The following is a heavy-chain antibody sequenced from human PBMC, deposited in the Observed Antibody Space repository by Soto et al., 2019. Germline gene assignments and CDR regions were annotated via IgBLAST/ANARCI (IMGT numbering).Heavy chain of an antibody. CDR3: IRTWVVVCPLDH. CDR2: IGRKANNYAT. V-gene: IGHV3-73*01. J-gene: IGHJ4*02. CDR1: GFIFSGSA. D-gene: IGHD2-15*01. Sequence: LRLSCAASGFIFSGSAMHWVRQASGKGLEWVGRIGRKANNYATEYAASVEGRFTISRDDSTNTTFLLMNSPKSQEQAGYYFIRTWVVVCPLDHWGQGTLVTVSS.